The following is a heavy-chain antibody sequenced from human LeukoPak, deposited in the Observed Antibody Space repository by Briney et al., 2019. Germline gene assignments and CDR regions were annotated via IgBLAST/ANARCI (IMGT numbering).Heavy chain of an antibody. J-gene: IGHJ4*02. CDR2: IYYSGST. Sequence: PSETLSLTCTVSGGSISSGDYYWSWIRQPPGKGLEWIGYIYYSGSTYYNPSLKSRVTISVDTSKNQFSLKLSSVTAADTAVYYCARAQNYYDSSGYLSYFDYWGQGTLVTVSS. CDR1: GGSISSGDYY. V-gene: IGHV4-30-4*01. D-gene: IGHD3-22*01. CDR3: ARAQNYYDSSGYLSYFDY.